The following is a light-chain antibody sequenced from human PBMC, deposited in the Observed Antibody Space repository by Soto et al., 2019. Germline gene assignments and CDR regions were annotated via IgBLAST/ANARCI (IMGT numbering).Light chain of an antibody. V-gene: IGLV2-14*01. Sequence: QSALTQPASVSGSPGQSITISCTGTSSDVGGGYNYVSWYQQHPGKAPKLMIYEVSNRPSGVSNRFSGSKSGNTASLTISGLQAEDEADYYCSSYTSSSTLVFGGGTQLTVL. CDR2: EVS. J-gene: IGLJ7*01. CDR3: SSYTSSSTLV. CDR1: SSDVGGGYNY.